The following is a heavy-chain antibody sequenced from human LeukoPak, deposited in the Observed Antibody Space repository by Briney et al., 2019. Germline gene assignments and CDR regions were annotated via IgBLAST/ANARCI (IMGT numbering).Heavy chain of an antibody. CDR1: GYTFTGYY. V-gene: IGHV1-2*02. D-gene: IGHD6-25*01. CDR2: INPNSGGT. J-gene: IGHJ5*02. CDR3: ARGAAPGPTSKFDP. Sequence: GASVKVSCKASGYTFTGYYMHWVRQAPGQGLEWMGWINPNSGGTNYAQKFQGRVTMTRDTSISTAYMELSRLRSDDTAVYYCARGAAPGPTSKFDPWGQGTLVTVSS.